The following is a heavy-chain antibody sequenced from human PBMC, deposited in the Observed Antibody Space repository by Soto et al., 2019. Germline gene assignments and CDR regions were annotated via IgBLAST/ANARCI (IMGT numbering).Heavy chain of an antibody. CDR3: ARVFSSQFFDY. Sequence: GESLKISCKGSGYTFTTYWIAWVRQMPGKGLEWMGIIYPDDSETRYRPSFRGQFTMSVDRSITTAYLQWTSLKASDTAMYYCARVFSSQFFDYWGQGTLVTVSS. V-gene: IGHV5-51*01. D-gene: IGHD6-6*01. CDR1: GYTFTTYW. CDR2: IYPDDSET. J-gene: IGHJ4*02.